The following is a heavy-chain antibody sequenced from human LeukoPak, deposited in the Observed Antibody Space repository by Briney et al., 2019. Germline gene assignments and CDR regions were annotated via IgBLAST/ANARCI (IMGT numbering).Heavy chain of an antibody. V-gene: IGHV4-59*01. Sequence: SETLSLTSTVSGGSISNYYWSWIRQPPGKGLEWIGYIYYSGSTNYNPSLKSRVTISVDTSKNQFSLKLSSVTAADTAAYYCARDRSGWYGNYFDYWGQGTLVTVSS. CDR1: GGSISNYY. D-gene: IGHD6-19*01. CDR3: ARDRSGWYGNYFDY. CDR2: IYYSGST. J-gene: IGHJ4*02.